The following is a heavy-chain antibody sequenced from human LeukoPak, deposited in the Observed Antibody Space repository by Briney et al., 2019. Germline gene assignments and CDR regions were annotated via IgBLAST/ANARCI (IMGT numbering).Heavy chain of an antibody. CDR3: VKHVGSRWSNNRFDP. J-gene: IGHJ5*02. D-gene: IGHD6-13*01. Sequence: PGGSLRLSCAAPGFTFDSYAMSWVRQAPGKGLEWVSAVSRFGGTTYYADSAKGRFTISRDNSNNKVYLQMNSLRVGDTALYYCVKHVGSRWSNNRFDPWGQGTLVTVS. CDR2: VSRFGGTT. V-gene: IGHV3-23*01. CDR1: GFTFDSYA.